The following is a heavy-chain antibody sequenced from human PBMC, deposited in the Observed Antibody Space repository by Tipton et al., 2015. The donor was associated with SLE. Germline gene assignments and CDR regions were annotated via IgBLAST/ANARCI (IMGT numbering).Heavy chain of an antibody. Sequence: LRLSCTVSGGSISSGSHYWSWIRQPAGKGLEWIGRIYTSGSTNYNPSLKSRDTISVDTSKNQFSLKLISVTAADTAVYYCARDPVAGRGIDYWGQGTLVTVSS. CDR2: IYTSGST. D-gene: IGHD6-19*01. CDR1: GGSISSGSHY. V-gene: IGHV4-61*02. CDR3: ARDPVAGRGIDY. J-gene: IGHJ4*02.